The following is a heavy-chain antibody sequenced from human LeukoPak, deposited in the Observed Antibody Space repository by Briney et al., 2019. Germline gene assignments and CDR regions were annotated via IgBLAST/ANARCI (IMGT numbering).Heavy chain of an antibody. V-gene: IGHV7-4-1*01. CDR1: GYTFTNNA. Sequence: ASVKVSCKTSGYTFTNNAINWVRQAPGQGLEWMGWINTNTGNPTYAQGFFTGRYVFSLDTSASTAYLQIDGLKADDTAVYYCGRDPRLGIRGYTYGYIDHWGQGTLLTVAS. J-gene: IGHJ4*02. D-gene: IGHD5-18*01. CDR2: INTNTGNP. CDR3: GRDPRLGIRGYTYGYIDH.